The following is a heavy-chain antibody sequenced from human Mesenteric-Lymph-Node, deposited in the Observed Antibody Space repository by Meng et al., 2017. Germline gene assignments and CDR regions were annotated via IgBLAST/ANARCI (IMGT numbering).Heavy chain of an antibody. D-gene: IGHD3-22*01. V-gene: IGHV5-51*01. CDR3: ARQSSDSSAYYRVDY. Sequence: GGSLRLSCKGSGYSFITYWIGWVRQMPGKGLEWIGIIYPGDSDTRYSTSFQGQVAISADKSITTAYLQWTSLKASDTAMYYCARQSSDSSAYYRVDYWGQGTLVTVSS. J-gene: IGHJ4*02. CDR2: IYPGDSDT. CDR1: GYSFITYW.